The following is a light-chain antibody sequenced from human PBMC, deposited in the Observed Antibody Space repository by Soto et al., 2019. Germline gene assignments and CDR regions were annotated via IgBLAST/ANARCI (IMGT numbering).Light chain of an antibody. Sequence: EIVLTQSPATLSLSPGERATLSCRASRSVENYLAWFQQKRGQAPRLLIYDTSNRAAGIPDRFSGSGSGTDFTLTISSLEPEDFAVYYCHQRYIWPPLTFGGGTKVEIK. CDR1: RSVENY. V-gene: IGKV3-11*01. CDR3: HQRYIWPPLT. J-gene: IGKJ4*01. CDR2: DTS.